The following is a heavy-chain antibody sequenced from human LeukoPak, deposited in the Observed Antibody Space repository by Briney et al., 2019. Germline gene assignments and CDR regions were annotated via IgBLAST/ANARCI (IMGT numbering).Heavy chain of an antibody. CDR3: ARDAGYGDHGTYDY. Sequence: PGGSLRLSCTASGFTFSYFSMNWVRQAPGKGLEWVSSINSGSTDIYYADSVKGRFTISRDNVKNSLYLQMNSLRAEDTAVYHCARDAGYGDHGTYDYWGQGTLVTVSS. CDR1: GFTFSYFS. D-gene: IGHD4-17*01. V-gene: IGHV3-21*01. CDR2: INSGSTDI. J-gene: IGHJ4*02.